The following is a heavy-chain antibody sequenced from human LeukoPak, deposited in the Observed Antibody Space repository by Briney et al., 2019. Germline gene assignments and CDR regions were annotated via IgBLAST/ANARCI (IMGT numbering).Heavy chain of an antibody. CDR3: ARDAIFGVVNNNWFDP. D-gene: IGHD3-3*01. CDR1: GYTFTSYY. J-gene: IGHJ5*02. Sequence: ASVKVSCKASGYTFTSYYMHWVRQAPGQGLEWMGIINPSGGSTSYAQKFQGRVTMTRDMSTSTVYMELSSLRSEDTAVYYCARDAIFGVVNNNWFDPWGQGTLVTVSS. CDR2: INPSGGST. V-gene: IGHV1-46*01.